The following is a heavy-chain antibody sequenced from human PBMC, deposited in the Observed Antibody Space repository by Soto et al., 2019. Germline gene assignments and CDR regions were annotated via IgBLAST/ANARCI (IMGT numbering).Heavy chain of an antibody. CDR1: GYTFTSYA. CDR3: ARDLGGWPDY. CDR2: SNAGNGNT. Sequence: QVQLVQSGAEVKKPGASVKGSCKASGYTFTSYAMHWVRQAPGQRLEWMGWSNAGNGNTKYSQKFQGRVTITRDTAASTAYMELSSLRSEDTAVYYCARDLGGWPDYWGQGTLGTVSS. J-gene: IGHJ4*02. D-gene: IGHD6-19*01. V-gene: IGHV1-3*01.